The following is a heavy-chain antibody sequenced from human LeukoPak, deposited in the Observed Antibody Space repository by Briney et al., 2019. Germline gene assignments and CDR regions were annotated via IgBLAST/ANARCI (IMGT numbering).Heavy chain of an antibody. CDR1: GFTFSSYW. Sequence: GGSLRLSCAASGFTFSSYWMHWVRQAPGKGLVWVGRINSDGSSTSYADSVKGRFTISRDNAKNTLYLQMNSLRAEDTAVYYCARALLDCSGGSCYGYWGQGTLVTVSS. D-gene: IGHD2-15*01. V-gene: IGHV3-74*01. J-gene: IGHJ4*02. CDR3: ARALLDCSGGSCYGY. CDR2: INSDGSST.